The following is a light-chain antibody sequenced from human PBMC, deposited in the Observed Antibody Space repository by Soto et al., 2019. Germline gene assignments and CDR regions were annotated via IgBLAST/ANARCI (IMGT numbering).Light chain of an antibody. CDR1: QSVSSK. CDR2: GAS. J-gene: IGKJ4*01. CDR3: QHYHSWPLR. V-gene: IGKV3-15*01. Sequence: EIVLSQSPGTLSLSRMGVATGCFMASQSVSSKLAWYQQKPGQAPRLLIYGASTRATGVPARFSGSGSGTEFTLTINSLQSEDFAVYYCQHYHSWPLRFGGGTKVDIK.